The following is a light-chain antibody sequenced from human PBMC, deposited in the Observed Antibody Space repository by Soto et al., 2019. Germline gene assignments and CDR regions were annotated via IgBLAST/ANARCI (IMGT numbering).Light chain of an antibody. CDR3: QQYNNWPQT. CDR2: GAS. V-gene: IGKV3-15*01. J-gene: IGKJ1*01. Sequence: EIVLTHSPATLSVSPGERATLSRRASQSVSSNLAWYQQKPGQAPRLLIYGASTRATGIPARLSGSGSGTEFTLTISSLQSEDFAVYYCQQYNNWPQTFGQGNK. CDR1: QSVSSN.